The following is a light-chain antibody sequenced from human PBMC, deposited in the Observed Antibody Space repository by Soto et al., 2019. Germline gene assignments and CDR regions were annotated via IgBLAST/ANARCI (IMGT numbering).Light chain of an antibody. Sequence: DIQMTQSPSTLSASVGDRVIITCRASQSISSWLAWYQQKPGKAPDLLIYRASTLKTGIPSRFSGSGSGTEFTLTISXLXPDXXXTXXCQXXDRASWTFGPGTKVEIK. V-gene: IGKV1-5*03. CDR3: QXXDRASWT. J-gene: IGKJ1*01. CDR1: QSISSW. CDR2: RAS.